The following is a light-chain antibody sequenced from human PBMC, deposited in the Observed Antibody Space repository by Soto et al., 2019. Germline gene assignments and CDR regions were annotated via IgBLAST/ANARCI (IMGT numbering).Light chain of an antibody. CDR1: QSVRTYW. Sequence: EILLTQSPSSLSVSPGERATMTCRASQSVRTYWLSWYRHTPGQAPRLLIYVASSLATGVPDSVSGSGSGTDFTLTINRLEPEDFAVYYCQQYCNYPYTFGQGTQLEIK. CDR3: QQYCNYPYT. V-gene: IGKV3-20*01. J-gene: IGKJ2*01. CDR2: VAS.